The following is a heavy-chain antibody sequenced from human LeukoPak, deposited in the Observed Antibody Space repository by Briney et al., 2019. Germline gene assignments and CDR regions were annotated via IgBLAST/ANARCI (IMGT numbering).Heavy chain of an antibody. CDR1: GYTFTSYG. D-gene: IGHD2-15*01. CDR2: ISADNGNT. V-gene: IGHV1-18*01. CDR3: AREMVVAAMFWFDP. Sequence: ASVKVSCKASGYTFTSYGISWVRQAPGQGLEWMGWISADNGNTNYAQKLQGRVTMTTDTSTSTAYMELRSLRSDDTAVYYCAREMVVAAMFWFDPWGEGTLVTVSS. J-gene: IGHJ5*02.